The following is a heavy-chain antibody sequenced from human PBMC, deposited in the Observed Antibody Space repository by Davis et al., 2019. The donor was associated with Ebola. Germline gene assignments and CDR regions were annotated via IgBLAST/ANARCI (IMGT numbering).Heavy chain of an antibody. D-gene: IGHD3-22*01. CDR2: IYSGDSDT. CDR1: GYSFTSYW. J-gene: IGHJ4*02. Sequence: GESLKISCKGSGYSFTSYWIGWVRQMPGKGPEWMGIIYSGDSDTRYSPSFQGQVTISADRSISTAYLKLMRLKASDTAIYYCARLNDYYDSSGPATFSDYWGQGTLVTVSS. CDR3: ARLNDYYDSSGPATFSDY. V-gene: IGHV5-51*01.